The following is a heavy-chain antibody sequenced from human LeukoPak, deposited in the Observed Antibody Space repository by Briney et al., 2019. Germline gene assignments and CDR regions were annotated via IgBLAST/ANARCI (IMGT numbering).Heavy chain of an antibody. Sequence: PSETLSLTCTVSGYSISSGYYWGWIRQPPGKGLEWIGSIYHSGSTYYNPSLKSRCTISVDTSKHQVSLKLSSVAAADTAVYYCARVGGSGYSYGYFGYTYYYYYMDVWGKGTTVTVSS. CDR3: ARVGGSGYSYGYFGYTYYYYYMDV. J-gene: IGHJ6*03. CDR2: IYHSGST. CDR1: GYSISSGYY. D-gene: IGHD5-18*01. V-gene: IGHV4-38-2*02.